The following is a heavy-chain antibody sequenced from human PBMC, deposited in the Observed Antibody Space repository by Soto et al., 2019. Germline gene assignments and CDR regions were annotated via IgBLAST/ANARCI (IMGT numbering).Heavy chain of an antibody. J-gene: IGHJ3*02. D-gene: IGHD1-26*01. CDR3: AKDLFSGSYLSSAFDI. CDR2: ISYDGSNK. CDR1: GFSFSNYG. V-gene: IGHV3-30*18. Sequence: GGSLRLSCAASGFSFSNYGMHWVRQAPGKGLEWVAVISYDGSNKYYADSVKGRFTISRDNSKNTLYLQMNSLRAEDTAVYYCAKDLFSGSYLSSAFDISGQATMGT.